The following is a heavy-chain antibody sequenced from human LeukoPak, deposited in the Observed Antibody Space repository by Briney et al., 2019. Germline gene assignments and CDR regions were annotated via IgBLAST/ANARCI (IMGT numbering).Heavy chain of an antibody. D-gene: IGHD2-2*01. Sequence: SQTLSLTCAVSGGSISSGGYFWSWIRQPPGKGLEWIGYIYHSGSTYYNPSLKSRVTISVDRSKNQFSLKLSSVTAADTAVYYCARHVPGGAFDIWGQGTMVTVSS. V-gene: IGHV4-30-2*01. J-gene: IGHJ3*02. CDR2: IYHSGST. CDR3: ARHVPGGAFDI. CDR1: GGSISSGGYF.